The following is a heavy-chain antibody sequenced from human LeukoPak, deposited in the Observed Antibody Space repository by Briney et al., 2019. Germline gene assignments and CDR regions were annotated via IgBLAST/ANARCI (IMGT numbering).Heavy chain of an antibody. CDR2: IDHSGST. CDR3: ARGASIAVTGTFWFDP. Sequence: SETLSLTCAVYGGSFNGYYWSWIRQPPGQGLEWIGEIDHSGSTNYNPSLKSRVTISRETSKNQFSLKLSSVTAADTDVYFCARGASIAVTGTFWFDPWGQGTLVTVSS. CDR1: GGSFNGYY. J-gene: IGHJ5*02. D-gene: IGHD6-19*01. V-gene: IGHV4-34*01.